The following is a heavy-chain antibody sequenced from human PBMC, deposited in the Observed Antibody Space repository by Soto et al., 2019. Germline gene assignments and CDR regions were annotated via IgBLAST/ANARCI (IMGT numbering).Heavy chain of an antibody. D-gene: IGHD3-10*01. Sequence: QVQLVQSGAEVKKPGASVKVSCKASGYTFTGYYMHWVRQAPGQGLEWMGWINPNSGGTNYAQKFQVRVTMTRDTSISTAYMELSRLRSDDTAVYYCARDGGLWFGELLYGMDVWGQGTTVTVSS. CDR3: ARDGGLWFGELLYGMDV. V-gene: IGHV1-2*02. CDR1: GYTFTGYY. J-gene: IGHJ6*02. CDR2: INPNSGGT.